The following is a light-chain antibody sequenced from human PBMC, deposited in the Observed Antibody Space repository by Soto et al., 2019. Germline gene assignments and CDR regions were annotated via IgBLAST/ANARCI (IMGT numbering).Light chain of an antibody. V-gene: IGLV3-1*01. CDR2: EDN. CDR1: RLGAKY. CDR3: QAWDNSVI. J-gene: IGLJ2*01. Sequence: SYELTQPPSVSVSPGQTASITCSGDRLGAKYVCWYQQKPGQSPLLVIYEDNKRPSGIPERFSGSNSGNTATLTISVTQAMDEAYYYCQAWDNSVIFGGGTKVTVL.